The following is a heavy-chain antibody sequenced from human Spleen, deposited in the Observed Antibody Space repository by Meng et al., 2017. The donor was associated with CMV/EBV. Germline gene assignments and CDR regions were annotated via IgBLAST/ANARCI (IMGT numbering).Heavy chain of an antibody. CDR3: ARGTTVVTPSTLPFDY. D-gene: IGHD4-23*01. CDR1: GGSFSGYY. CDR2: INHSGST. V-gene: IGHV4-34*01. J-gene: IGHJ4*02. Sequence: SETLSLTCAVYGGSFSGYYWSWIRQPPGKGLEWIGEINHSGSTNYNPSLKSRVTISVDTSKNQFSLKLSSVTAADTAVYYCARGTTVVTPSTLPFDYWGQGTLVT.